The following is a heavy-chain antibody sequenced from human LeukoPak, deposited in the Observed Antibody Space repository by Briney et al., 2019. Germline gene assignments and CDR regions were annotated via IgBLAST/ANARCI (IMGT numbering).Heavy chain of an antibody. CDR2: IYYSGST. V-gene: IGHV4-30-4*08. D-gene: IGHD1-26*01. Sequence: PSQTLSLTCTVSGGSISSGDYYWSWIRQPPGKGLEGIGYIYYSGSTYYNPSLKIRVTISVDTSKNQFSLKLSSVTAADTAVYYCARVREWELSYFDYWGQGTLVTVSS. CDR3: ARVREWELSYFDY. CDR1: GGSISSGDYY. J-gene: IGHJ4*02.